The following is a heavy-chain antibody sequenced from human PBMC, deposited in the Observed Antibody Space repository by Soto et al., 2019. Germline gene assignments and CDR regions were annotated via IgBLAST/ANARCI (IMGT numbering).Heavy chain of an antibody. V-gene: IGHV2-70*11. J-gene: IGHJ4*02. Sequence: SGPTLVNPTQTLTLTCTFSGFSLSTSGMCVSWIRQPPGKALEWLARIDWDDDKYYSTSLKTRLTISKDTSKNQVVLTMTNMDPVDTATYYCARMGQYYDILTGYWSVYYFDYWGQGTLVTVSS. CDR2: IDWDDDK. D-gene: IGHD3-9*01. CDR3: ARMGQYYDILTGYWSVYYFDY. CDR1: GFSLSTSGMC.